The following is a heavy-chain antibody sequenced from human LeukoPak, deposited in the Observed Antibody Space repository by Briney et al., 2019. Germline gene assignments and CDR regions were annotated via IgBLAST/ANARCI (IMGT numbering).Heavy chain of an antibody. V-gene: IGHV3-48*03. CDR3: ARDGGSGSYLFDY. J-gene: IGHJ4*02. Sequence: PGGSLRLSCAASGFTFSDYEMNWVRQAPGKGLEWLSHISVSGTTIHYADSAKGRFTISRDNAKNSVYLQMTSLRAEDTAVYYCARDGGSGSYLFDYWGQGTLVTVSS. CDR2: ISVSGTTI. D-gene: IGHD3-10*01. CDR1: GFTFSDYE.